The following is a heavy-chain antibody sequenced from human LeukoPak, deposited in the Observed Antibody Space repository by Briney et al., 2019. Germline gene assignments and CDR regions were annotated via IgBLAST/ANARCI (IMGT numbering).Heavy chain of an antibody. D-gene: IGHD3-10*01. J-gene: IGHJ4*02. CDR2: IYYSGST. V-gene: IGHV4-39*01. Sequence: SETLSLTCTVSGGSISSSSYYWGWIRQPPGKGLEWIGSIYYSGSTYYNPSLKSRVTISVDTSKNQFSLKLSSETAADTAVYYCASQPVLLWFGESIPFDYWGQGTLVTVSS. CDR3: ASQPVLLWFGESIPFDY. CDR1: GGSISSSSYY.